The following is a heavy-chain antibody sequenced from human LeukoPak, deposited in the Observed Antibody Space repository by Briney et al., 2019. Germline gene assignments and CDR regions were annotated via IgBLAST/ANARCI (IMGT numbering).Heavy chain of an antibody. J-gene: IGHJ4*02. CDR2: INTDTGGT. V-gene: IGHV1-2*02. CDR3: ARDGQWWYFDS. D-gene: IGHD2-15*01. Sequence: RASVKVSCKASGGTFSSYAISWVRQAPGQGLEWMGWINTDTGGTNYAQKFQGRVTMTRDTSISTAYMELSRLRSDDTAVYYCARDGQWWYFDSWGQGTLVTVSS. CDR1: GGTFSSYA.